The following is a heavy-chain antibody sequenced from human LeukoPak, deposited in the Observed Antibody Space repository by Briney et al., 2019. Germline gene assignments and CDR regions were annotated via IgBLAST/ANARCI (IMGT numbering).Heavy chain of an antibody. Sequence: PGGSLRLSCAASGFTLSDYYMTWIRQAPGKGLEWISYIGNGGSNIMLYADSVKGRFTVFRDYAKNSPYLQMNSLRAEDTAVYYCVRDKSNKGHDCWGQGTLVTVSS. CDR2: IGNGGSNIM. CDR3: VRDKSNKGHDC. J-gene: IGHJ4*02. V-gene: IGHV3-11*01. CDR1: GFTLSDYY.